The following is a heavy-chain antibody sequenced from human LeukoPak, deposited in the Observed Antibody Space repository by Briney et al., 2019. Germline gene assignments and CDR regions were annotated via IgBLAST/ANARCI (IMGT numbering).Heavy chain of an antibody. CDR3: ARRGAYGSGTYYNAFDI. CDR1: GFTFSSYN. CDR2: ISSSPTTT. D-gene: IGHD3-10*01. J-gene: IGHJ3*02. Sequence: GGSLRLSCAASGFTFSSYNMNWVRQPPGKGLEWVSYISSSPTTTYYADSVKGRFTISRDNAKNSLYLQMNSLRDEDTAVYYCARRGAYGSGTYYNAFDIWGQRTVVTVSS. V-gene: IGHV3-48*02.